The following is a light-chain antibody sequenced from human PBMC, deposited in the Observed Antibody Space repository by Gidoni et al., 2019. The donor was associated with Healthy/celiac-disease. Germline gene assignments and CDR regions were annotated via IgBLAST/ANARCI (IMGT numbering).Light chain of an antibody. V-gene: IGKV1-5*01. CDR2: DAS. J-gene: IGKJ2*02. CDR3: QQYNSYSPCT. CDR1: QSISSW. Sequence: DIQMTQSPSTLSASVGDRVTITCRASQSISSWLAWYQQKPGKAPKLLIYDASSLESGVPSRFSGSGSGTDFTLTISSLQPDDFATYYCQQYNSYSPCTFGQGTKLEIK.